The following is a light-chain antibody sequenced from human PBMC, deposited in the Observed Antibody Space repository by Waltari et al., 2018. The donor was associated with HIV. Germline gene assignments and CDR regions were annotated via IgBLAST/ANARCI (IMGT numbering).Light chain of an antibody. J-gene: IGLJ2*01. CDR1: SRDVGGSNS. V-gene: IGLV2-14*01. Sequence: QSALTQPPSVSGSPGQPLTISCTGTSRDVGGSNSVSWYQQHPGKAPKLMIYEVSNRPSGVSNRFSGSKSGNTASLTISGLQAEDEADYYCSSYTSSSTLVFGGETKLTVL. CDR2: EVS. CDR3: SSYTSSSTLV.